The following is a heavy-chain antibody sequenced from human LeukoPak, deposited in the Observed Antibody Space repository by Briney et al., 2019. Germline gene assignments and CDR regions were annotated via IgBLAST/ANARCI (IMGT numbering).Heavy chain of an antibody. J-gene: IGHJ4*02. CDR2: ISGSGGST. CDR3: AKNTLFGVVISYFDY. CDR1: GFTFSSYA. Sequence: GGSLRLSCAASGFTFSSYAMSWVRQAPGKGLEWVSAISGSGGSTYYADSVKGRFTISRDNSKNTLYLQMNSLRAEDTAVYYCAKNTLFGVVISYFDYWGQGTLVTVSS. D-gene: IGHD3-3*01. V-gene: IGHV3-23*01.